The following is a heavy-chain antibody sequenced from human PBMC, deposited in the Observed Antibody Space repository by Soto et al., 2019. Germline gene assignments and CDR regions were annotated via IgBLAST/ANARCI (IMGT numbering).Heavy chain of an antibody. D-gene: IGHD7-27*01. Sequence: SETLSLTCAVSGGSISSGGYSWSWIRQPPGKGLEWIGYIYHSGSTYYNPSPKSRVTISVDRSKNQFSLKLSPVTAADTAVYYCASLTGADYFDYWGQGTLVTVSS. V-gene: IGHV4-30-2*01. J-gene: IGHJ4*02. CDR2: IYHSGST. CDR3: ASLTGADYFDY. CDR1: GGSISSGGYS.